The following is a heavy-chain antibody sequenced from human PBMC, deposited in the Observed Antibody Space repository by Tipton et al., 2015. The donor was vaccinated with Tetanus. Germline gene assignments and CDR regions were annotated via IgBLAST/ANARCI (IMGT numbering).Heavy chain of an antibody. CDR1: RGSTSANY. Sequence: TLSLTCTVSRGSTSANYWSWIRQSPGKGLEWIGYIQYNGITNYHPSLKSRVTISVDSSTSQFSLRLASVTAADTAVYYCARWGDASGSTNLYAFDIWGQGTMASVSS. CDR3: ARWGDASGSTNLYAFDI. J-gene: IGHJ3*02. CDR2: IQYNGIT. D-gene: IGHD3-10*01. V-gene: IGHV4-59*01.